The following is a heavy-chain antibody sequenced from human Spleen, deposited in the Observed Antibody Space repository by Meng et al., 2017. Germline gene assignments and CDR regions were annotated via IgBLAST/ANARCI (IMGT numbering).Heavy chain of an antibody. Sequence: GESLKISCAASGFTFSDYYMSWIRQAPGKGLEWVAVTWYDGSNKYYADSVKGRFTISRDNSKNTLYLQMNSLTAEDTAVYYCARDHGSGDYYFDYWGQGTLVTVSS. V-gene: IGHV3-33*08. CDR2: TWYDGSNK. CDR3: ARDHGSGDYYFDY. CDR1: GFTFSDYY. J-gene: IGHJ4*02. D-gene: IGHD5-12*01.